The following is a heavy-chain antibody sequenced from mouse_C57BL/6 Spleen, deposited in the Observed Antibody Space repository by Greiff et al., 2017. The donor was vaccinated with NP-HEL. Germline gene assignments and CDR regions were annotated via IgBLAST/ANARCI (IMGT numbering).Heavy chain of an antibody. CDR1: GYTFTDYE. V-gene: IGHV1-15*01. J-gene: IGHJ2*01. CDR3: TREGGSTPFFDY. Sequence: VQLQQSGAELVRPGASVTLSCKASGYTFTDYEMHWVKQTPVHGLEWIGAIDPETGGTAYNQKFKGKAILHADKSASTAYMELRSLPSEDSAVYYCTREGGSTPFFDYWGQGTTLTVSS. D-gene: IGHD1-1*01. CDR2: IDPETGGT.